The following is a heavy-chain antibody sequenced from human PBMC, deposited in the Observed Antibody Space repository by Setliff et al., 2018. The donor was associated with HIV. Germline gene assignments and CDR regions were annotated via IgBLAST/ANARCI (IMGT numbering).Heavy chain of an antibody. J-gene: IGHJ2*01. Sequence: SETLSLTCTVSGGSIRSYYWSWIRQPPGKGLEWIGHIYYSGSTYYNPSLMSRVTISVDTSKNQFSLKLTTVTAADAAVYYCTRDTGYILSGYRPHWYFDLWGRGTQVTVSS. CDR2: IYYSGST. D-gene: IGHD3-9*01. V-gene: IGHV4-59*12. CDR1: GGSIRSYY. CDR3: TRDTGYILSGYRPHWYFDL.